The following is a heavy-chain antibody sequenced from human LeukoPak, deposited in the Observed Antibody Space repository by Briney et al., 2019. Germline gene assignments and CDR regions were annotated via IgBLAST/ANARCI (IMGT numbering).Heavy chain of an antibody. Sequence: GASVKVSCKASGYIFSSNDINWVRQAAGQGLEWTGWMNPNSGDTGYTQKFQGRVAMTRSTSITTAYMELSSLRSEDTAVYYCARGPFGSGSFLDYWGQGALVTVSS. V-gene: IGHV1-8*01. CDR1: GYIFSSND. J-gene: IGHJ4*02. D-gene: IGHD3-10*01. CDR3: ARGPFGSGSFLDY. CDR2: MNPNSGDT.